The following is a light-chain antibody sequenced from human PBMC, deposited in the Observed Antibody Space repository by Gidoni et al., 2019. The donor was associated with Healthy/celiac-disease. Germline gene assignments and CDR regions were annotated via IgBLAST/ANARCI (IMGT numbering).Light chain of an antibody. CDR1: QSLLHSNGYNY. V-gene: IGKV2-28*01. J-gene: IGKJ2*01. Sequence: DIVMTQSTLSLPVTPGEPASISCRSSQSLLHSNGYNYLDWYLQKPGQSPQLLIYLGSNRASGVPDRFSGSGSGTDFTLKISRVEAEDVGVHYCMQALQTPQYTFGQGTKLEIK. CDR2: LGS. CDR3: MQALQTPQYT.